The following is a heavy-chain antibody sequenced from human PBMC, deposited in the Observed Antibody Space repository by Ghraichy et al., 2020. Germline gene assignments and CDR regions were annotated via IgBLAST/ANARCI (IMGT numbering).Heavy chain of an antibody. CDR1: GFTLSTYS. J-gene: IGHJ4*02. Sequence: GGSLRLSCAVSGFTLSTYSMNWVRQAPGKGLEWVSYFHGSGTSVHYADSVKGRFTISRDSAKNSLYLQMDSLRDDDTAVYYCARDKDWSFDYWGQGTLVTVSS. V-gene: IGHV3-48*02. D-gene: IGHD3-9*01. CDR3: ARDKDWSFDY. CDR2: FHGSGTSV.